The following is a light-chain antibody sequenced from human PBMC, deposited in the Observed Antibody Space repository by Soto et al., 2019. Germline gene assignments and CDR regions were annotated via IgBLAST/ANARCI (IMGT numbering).Light chain of an antibody. Sequence: DIVVTQSPLSLPVTPGEPASISCRSSQSLLHSNGYNYLDWYLQKPGQSPQLLIYLGSNRSSGDPDRFSGSGSGTDFTLKISRVEAEDVGVYYCMQALQTPRTLGGGTKVDIK. J-gene: IGKJ4*01. CDR2: LGS. V-gene: IGKV2-28*01. CDR1: QSLLHSNGYNY. CDR3: MQALQTPRT.